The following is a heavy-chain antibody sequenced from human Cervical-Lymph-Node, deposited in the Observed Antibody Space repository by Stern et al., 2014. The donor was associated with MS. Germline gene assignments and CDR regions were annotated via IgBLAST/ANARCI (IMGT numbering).Heavy chain of an antibody. D-gene: IGHD4-17*01. CDR2: LNGNSGGP. CDR3: ARDMSTVTTPYFDY. CDR1: GFTFASCY. J-gene: IGHJ4*02. Sequence: QVQLVESGAEVRRPGASVKAACKASGFTFASCYMHWVRQAPVQGLEWMGWLNGNSGGPKPAQQGQGGVTLTGVTSNRTAYTGLPGLTSDDTAIYYCARDMSTVTTPYFDYWGQGPLVTVPS. V-gene: IGHV1-2*02.